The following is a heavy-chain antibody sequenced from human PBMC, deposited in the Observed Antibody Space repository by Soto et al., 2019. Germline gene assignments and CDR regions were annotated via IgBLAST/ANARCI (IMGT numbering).Heavy chain of an antibody. CDR1: GFTFSAYA. CDR2: VGGSDTDK. D-gene: IGHD2-8*01. Sequence: EVQLLESGGGVVQPGGSLRLSCAASGFTFSAYAMSWVRQAPGKGLQWVSGVGGSDTDKHYADSVRGRFTVSRDNSKNTLDLQINRLRADDTAVYYCAKDATAVNGVWDPFDMWGQGTEVTVSS. CDR3: AKDATAVNGVWDPFDM. V-gene: IGHV3-23*01. J-gene: IGHJ3*02.